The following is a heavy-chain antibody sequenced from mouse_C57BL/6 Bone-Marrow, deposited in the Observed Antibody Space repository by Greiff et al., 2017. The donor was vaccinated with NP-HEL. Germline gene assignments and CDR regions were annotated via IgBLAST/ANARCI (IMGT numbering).Heavy chain of an antibody. J-gene: IGHJ3*01. CDR2: IWSGGST. CDR1: GFSLTSYG. V-gene: IGHV2-2*01. Sequence: QVQLKESGPGLVQPSQSLSITCTVSGFSLTSYGVHWVRQSPGKGLEWLGVIWSGGSTDYNAAFISRLSISKDNSKSQVFFKMNSLQADDTAIYYCARCDYDMFAYWGQGTLVTVSA. CDR3: ARCDYDMFAY. D-gene: IGHD2-4*01.